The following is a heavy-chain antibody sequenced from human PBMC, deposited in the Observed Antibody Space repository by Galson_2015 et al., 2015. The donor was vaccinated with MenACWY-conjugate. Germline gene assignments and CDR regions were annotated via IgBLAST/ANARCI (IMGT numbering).Heavy chain of an antibody. D-gene: IGHD2-21*02. CDR1: GFTFSDYY. V-gene: IGHV3-11*06. J-gene: IGHJ4*02. CDR3: ARVSCGGDCSLPTFDY. Sequence: SLRLSCAASGFTFSDYYMSWIRQAPGKGLEWVSYISSSSSYTNYADSVKGRFTISRDNAKNSLYLQMNSLRAEDTAVYYCARVSCGGDCSLPTFDYWGQGTLVTVSS. CDR2: ISSSSSYT.